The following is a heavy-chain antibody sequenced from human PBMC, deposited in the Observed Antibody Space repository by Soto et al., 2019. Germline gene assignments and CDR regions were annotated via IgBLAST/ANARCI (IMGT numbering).Heavy chain of an antibody. CDR1: GFTFSSYA. J-gene: IGHJ4*02. V-gene: IGHV3-23*01. CDR3: AKDHMVADLT. D-gene: IGHD2-21*01. Sequence: GESLKISCAASGFTFSSYAMSWVRQAPGKGLEWVSAISGSGGSTYYADSVKGRFTISRDNSKNTLYLQMNSLRAEDTAVYYCAKDHMVADLTWGQGTLVTVSS. CDR2: ISGSGGST.